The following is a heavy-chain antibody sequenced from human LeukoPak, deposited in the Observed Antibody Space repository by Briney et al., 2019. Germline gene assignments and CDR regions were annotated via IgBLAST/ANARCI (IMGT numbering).Heavy chain of an antibody. CDR1: GFTFSDYY. Sequence: GGSLRLSCAASGFTFSDYYMGWIRRAPGKGLKWVSYISSSGSTIYYADSVKGRFTISRDNAKNSLYLQMNSLRAEDTAVYYCAREPPILRWLQQLDYWGQGALVTVSS. CDR3: AREPPILRWLQQLDY. CDR2: ISSSGSTI. V-gene: IGHV3-11*04. J-gene: IGHJ4*02. D-gene: IGHD5-24*01.